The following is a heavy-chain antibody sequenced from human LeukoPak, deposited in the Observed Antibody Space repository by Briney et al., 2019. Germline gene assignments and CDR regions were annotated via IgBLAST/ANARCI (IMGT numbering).Heavy chain of an antibody. CDR3: AKDGGDFSSSWSQYFQH. D-gene: IGHD6-13*01. V-gene: IGHV3-21*01. Sequence: GGSLRLSCAASGFTFSSYSMNWVRQAPGKGLEWVSSISSSSSYIYYADSVKGRFTISRDNAKNSLYLQMNSLRAEDTAVYYCAKDGGDFSSSWSQYFQHWGQGTLVTVSS. CDR1: GFTFSSYS. J-gene: IGHJ1*01. CDR2: ISSSSSYI.